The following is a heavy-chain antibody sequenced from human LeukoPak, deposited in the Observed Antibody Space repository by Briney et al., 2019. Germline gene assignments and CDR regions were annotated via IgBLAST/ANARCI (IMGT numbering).Heavy chain of an antibody. J-gene: IGHJ4*02. CDR3: ARERVVPAAIEIDY. CDR1: GGSISSYY. Sequence: SETLSLTCTVSGGSISSYYWSWIRQPAGKGLEWIGRIYTSGSTNYNPSLKSRVTMSVDTSKNQFSLKLSSVTAADTAVYYCARERVVPAAIEIDYWGQGTLVTVSS. CDR2: IYTSGST. V-gene: IGHV4-4*07. D-gene: IGHD2-2*02.